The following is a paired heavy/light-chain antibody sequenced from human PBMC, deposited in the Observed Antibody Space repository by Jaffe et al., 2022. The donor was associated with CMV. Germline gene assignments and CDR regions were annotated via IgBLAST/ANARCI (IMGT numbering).Light chain of an antibody. CDR1: ENINDD. CDR3: QQTYSEPRT. J-gene: IGKJ1*01. Sequence: DIQMTQSPSSLSASVGDRVTITCRASENINDDLSWYQHRPGKAPNLLIHTASSLHSGVPSRFSGSLSGTDFTLTISSLQPEDFATYYCQQTYSEPRTFGQGTSVEIK. CDR2: TAS. V-gene: IGKV1-39*01.
Heavy chain of an antibody. V-gene: IGHV4-59*02. D-gene: IGHD3-3*01. CDR3: AREFGARGYLDL. J-gene: IGHJ2*01. Sequence: QVQIQESGPGLVKPSETLSLICSVSGASVSSYYWSWVRQSPGKGLEWLGYLFWSGNTDYNPSLRGRISISMDKSKNQLSLKVNSVTAADTAVYYCAREFGARGYLDLWGRGTLVTVSS. CDR1: GASVSSYY. CDR2: LFWSGNT.